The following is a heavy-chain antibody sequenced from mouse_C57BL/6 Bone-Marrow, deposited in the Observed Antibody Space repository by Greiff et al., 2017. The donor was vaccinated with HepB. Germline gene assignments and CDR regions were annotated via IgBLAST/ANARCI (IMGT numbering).Heavy chain of an antibody. D-gene: IGHD1-1*01. Sequence: QVQLQQPGAELVKPGASVKLSCKASGYTFTSYWMQWVKQRPGQGLEWIGEIDPSDSYTNYNQKFKGKATLTVDTSSSTAYMQLSSLTSEYSAVYYDASTTVVWGQGTTLTVSS. J-gene: IGHJ2*01. V-gene: IGHV1-50*01. CDR1: GYTFTSYW. CDR3: ASTTVV. CDR2: IDPSDSYT.